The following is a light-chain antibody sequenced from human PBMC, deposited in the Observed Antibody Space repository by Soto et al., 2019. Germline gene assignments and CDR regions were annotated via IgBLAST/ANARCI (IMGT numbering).Light chain of an antibody. CDR1: FGDVGSYNL. J-gene: IGLJ1*01. CDR3: SSYSSSGTPFV. V-gene: IGLV2-14*02. Sequence: QSVLTQPASVSGSPGQSITISCTGTFGDVGSYNLVSWYQQHPGKAPKLMIYEDTKRPSGVSNRFSGFKFGNTASLAISGLQAEDEADYHCSSYSSSGTPFVFGTGTKLTVL. CDR2: EDT.